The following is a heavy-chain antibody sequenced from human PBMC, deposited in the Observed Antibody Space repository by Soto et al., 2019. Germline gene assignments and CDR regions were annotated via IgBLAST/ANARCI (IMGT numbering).Heavy chain of an antibody. CDR2: IHHSGSI. D-gene: IGHD2-21*02. J-gene: IGHJ6*02. Sequence: TLCLTCTVSGDSISSYYYHWTWIRQSPGKGLEWIGYIHHSGSILYNPSLKSRVTISVDTSKNQFSLHLTSVTAADTAVYFCAREDDGGDSLDVWGQGTTVTVSS. CDR3: AREDDGGDSLDV. V-gene: IGHV4-30-4*08. CDR1: GDSISSYYYH.